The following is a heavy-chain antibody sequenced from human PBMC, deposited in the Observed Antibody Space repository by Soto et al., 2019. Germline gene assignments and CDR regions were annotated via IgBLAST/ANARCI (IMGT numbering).Heavy chain of an antibody. J-gene: IGHJ5*02. D-gene: IGHD3-3*01. CDR1: GGSFSGYY. Sequence: SETLSLTCAVYGGSFSGYYWSWIRQPPGKGLEWIGEINHSGSTNYNPSLKSRVTISVDTSKNQFSLKLSSVTAADTAVYYCARGPYYDFWSGYYNNWFDPWGQGTLVTVSS. CDR2: INHSGST. V-gene: IGHV4-34*01. CDR3: ARGPYYDFWSGYYNNWFDP.